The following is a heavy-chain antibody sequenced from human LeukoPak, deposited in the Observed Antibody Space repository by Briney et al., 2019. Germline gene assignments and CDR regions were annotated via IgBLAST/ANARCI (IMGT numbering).Heavy chain of an antibody. CDR1: GYTFTSYG. CDR2: ISAYNGNT. CDR3: ARDQIFYDYVWGSYRPRSSFDY. V-gene: IGHV1-18*01. J-gene: IGHJ4*02. Sequence: ASVKVSCKASGYTFTSYGISWVRQAPGQGLEWMGWISAYNGNTNYAQKLQGRVTMTTDTSTSTAYMELRSLRSDDTAVYYYARDQIFYDYVWGSYRPRSSFDYWGQGTLVTVSS. D-gene: IGHD3-16*02.